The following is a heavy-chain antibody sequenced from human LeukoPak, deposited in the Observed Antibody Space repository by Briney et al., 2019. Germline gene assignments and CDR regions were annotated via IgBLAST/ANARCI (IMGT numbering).Heavy chain of an antibody. CDR3: AKVGSSGLFFDH. J-gene: IGHJ4*02. CDR2: ISYDGSNE. CDR1: GFTFSSYG. V-gene: IGHV3-30*18. D-gene: IGHD3-22*01. Sequence: GGSLRLSCAASGFTFSSYGMHWVRQAPGKGLEWVAVISYDGSNEYSADSVKGRFTISRDNSKNTLYLQMNSLRVEDTAVYYCAKVGSSGLFFDHWGQGTLVTVSS.